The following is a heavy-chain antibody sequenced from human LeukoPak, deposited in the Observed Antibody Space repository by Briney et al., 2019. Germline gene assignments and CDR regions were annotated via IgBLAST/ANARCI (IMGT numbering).Heavy chain of an antibody. CDR1: GFTFSSYA. CDR2: ISGSGGST. V-gene: IGHV3-23*01. J-gene: IGHJ5*02. CDR3: AKDRDRHYYGSGT. Sequence: PGGSRRLSCAASGFTFSSYAMSWVRQAPGKGLEWASAISGSGGSTYYADFVKGRFTISRDNSKNTLYLQMNSLRAEDTAVYYCAKDRDRHYYGSGTWGQGTLVTVSS. D-gene: IGHD3-10*01.